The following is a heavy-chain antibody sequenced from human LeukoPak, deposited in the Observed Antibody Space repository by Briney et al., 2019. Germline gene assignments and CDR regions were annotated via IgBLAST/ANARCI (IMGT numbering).Heavy chain of an antibody. CDR1: GFTFSDYY. Sequence: GGSLRLSCAASGFTFSDYYMSWIRQAPGKGLEWVANIKQDGSEKYYVDSVKGRFTISRDNAKNSLYLQMNSLRAEDTAVYYCARDDGSVNSWGQGTLVTVSS. D-gene: IGHD3-10*01. V-gene: IGHV3-7*03. CDR2: IKQDGSEK. J-gene: IGHJ4*02. CDR3: ARDDGSVNS.